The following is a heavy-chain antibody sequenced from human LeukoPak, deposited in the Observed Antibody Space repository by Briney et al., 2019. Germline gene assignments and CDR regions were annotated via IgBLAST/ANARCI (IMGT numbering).Heavy chain of an antibody. CDR3: AKDDAWLRFGE. J-gene: IGHJ4*02. Sequence: GGSLRLSCAASGFTFSNHVMNWVRQAPGEGLEGVSGISPSGDITYYADSVKGRFTISRDNSKNTLYLEVISLTAEDTAVYYCAKDDAWLRFGEWSQGTLVTVSS. D-gene: IGHD3-10*01. CDR2: ISPSGDIT. CDR1: GFTFSNHV. V-gene: IGHV3-23*01.